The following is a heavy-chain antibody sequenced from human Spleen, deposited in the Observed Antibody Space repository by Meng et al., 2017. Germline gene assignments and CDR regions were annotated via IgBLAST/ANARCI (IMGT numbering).Heavy chain of an antibody. D-gene: IGHD6-13*01. CDR2: IDCNNGGA. CDR3: ARDAGRAAGPR. J-gene: IGHJ4*02. CDR1: GYPFTGYY. V-gene: IGHV1-2*06. Sequence: VRSGAGVKQPGASVRVSCKASGYPFTGYYIHWVRQAPGQGLEWLGRIDCNNGGAVYAQKFQDRVTLTRDTSITTAYMDLSRLTSDDTAVYYCARDAGRAAGPRWGQGTLVTVSS.